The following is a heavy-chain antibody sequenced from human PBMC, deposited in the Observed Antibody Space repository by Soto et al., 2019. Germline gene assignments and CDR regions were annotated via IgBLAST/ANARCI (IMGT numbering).Heavy chain of an antibody. J-gene: IGHJ5*02. V-gene: IGHV1-58*01. D-gene: IGHD1-26*01. CDR2: IVVGSGNT. CDR3: AAEAYSNWFDP. Sequence: WASVKVSCKASGFTFTSSAVQWVRQARGQRLGWIGWIVVGSGNTNYAQKFQERVTITRDMSTSTAYMELSSLRSEDTAVYYCAAEAYSNWFDPWGQGSLVTVSS. CDR1: GFTFTSSA.